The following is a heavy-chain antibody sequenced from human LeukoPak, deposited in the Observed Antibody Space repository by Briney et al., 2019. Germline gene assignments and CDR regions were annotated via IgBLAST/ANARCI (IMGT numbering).Heavy chain of an antibody. J-gene: IGHJ3*02. Sequence: SETLSLTCAVSGASITSHNWWSWVRQAPVKGLEWIGDIYHSGTTNYNPSLKSRVSMSVDKSTNQFSLKVSSVTAADTAVYYCAASYYDRSGYYSDAFDIWGQGTMITISS. CDR3: AASYYDRSGYYSDAFDI. V-gene: IGHV4-4*02. CDR1: GASITSHNW. D-gene: IGHD3-22*01. CDR2: IYHSGTT.